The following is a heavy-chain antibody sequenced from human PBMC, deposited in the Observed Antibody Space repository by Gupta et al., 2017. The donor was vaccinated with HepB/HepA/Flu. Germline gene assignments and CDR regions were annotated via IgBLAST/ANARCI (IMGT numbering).Heavy chain of an antibody. CDR3: ARVIPNIVVVPAVNNWFDP. CDR1: GGSFSGYY. J-gene: IGHJ5*02. Sequence: QVQLQQWGAGLLKPSETLSLTCAVYGGSFSGYYWSWIRQPPGKGLEWIGEINHSGSTNYNPSLKSRVTISVDTSKNQFSLKLSSVTAADTAVYYCARVIPNIVVVPAVNNWFDPWGQGTLVTVSS. CDR2: INHSGST. V-gene: IGHV4-34*01. D-gene: IGHD2-2*01.